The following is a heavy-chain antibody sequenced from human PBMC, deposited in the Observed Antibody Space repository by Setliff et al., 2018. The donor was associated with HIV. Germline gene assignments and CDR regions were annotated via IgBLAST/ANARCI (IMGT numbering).Heavy chain of an antibody. CDR3: AKNWYSSPWSPLDY. J-gene: IGHJ4*02. CDR1: GFTFSSYA. V-gene: IGHV3-30*02. CDR2: MRYDGSYK. D-gene: IGHD6-19*01. Sequence: PGGSLRLSCAASGFTFSSYAMHWVRQAPGKGLEWVAVMRYDGSYKYYADSVKGRFTISRDNSKNTLYLQMNSLRAEDTAVYYCAKNWYSSPWSPLDYWGQGTLVTVSS.